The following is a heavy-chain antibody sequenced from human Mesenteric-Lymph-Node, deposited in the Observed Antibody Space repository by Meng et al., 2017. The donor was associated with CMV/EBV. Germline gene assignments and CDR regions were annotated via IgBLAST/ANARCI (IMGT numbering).Heavy chain of an antibody. V-gene: IGHV3-69-1*01. CDR2: ISSRNTI. J-gene: IGHJ4*02. Sequence: GESLKISCEASGFTFSNYEMNWVRQAPGKGLEWVSYISSRNTIYYADSVKGRFTISRDNAKNSLYLQMNSLRAEDTALYYCTKTYCSSTFCYNYFDYWGQGTLVTVSS. D-gene: IGHD2-2*01. CDR1: GFTFSNYE. CDR3: TKTYCSSTFCYNYFDY.